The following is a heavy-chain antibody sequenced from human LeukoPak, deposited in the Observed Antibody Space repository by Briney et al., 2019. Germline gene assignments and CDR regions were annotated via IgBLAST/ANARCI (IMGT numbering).Heavy chain of an antibody. V-gene: IGHV4-39*01. D-gene: IGHD3-10*01. CDR3: AGTMVRGTRGAFDI. CDR2: IYYSGST. CDR1: GGSISSSSYY. J-gene: IGHJ3*02. Sequence: NPSETLSLTCTVSGGSISSSSYYWGWIRQPPGKGLEWIGSIYYSGSTYYSPSLKSRVTISVDTSKNQFSLKLSSVTAADTAVYYCAGTMVRGTRGAFDIWGQGTMVTVSS.